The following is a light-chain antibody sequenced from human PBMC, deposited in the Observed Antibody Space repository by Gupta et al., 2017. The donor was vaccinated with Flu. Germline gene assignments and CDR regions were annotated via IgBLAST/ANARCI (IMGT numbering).Light chain of an antibody. CDR2: LGS. V-gene: IGKV2-28*01. CDR3: RQALQTPLT. J-gene: IGKJ4*01. CDR1: QSLLHSNGYNY. Sequence: DIVMTQSPLSLPVTPGEPASISCRSSQSLLHSNGYNYLDWYLQKPGQSPQLLIYLGSNRASGVPDRFSGSGSGTDFTLKISRGEAEDVGVYYCRQALQTPLTFGGWTKVEIK.